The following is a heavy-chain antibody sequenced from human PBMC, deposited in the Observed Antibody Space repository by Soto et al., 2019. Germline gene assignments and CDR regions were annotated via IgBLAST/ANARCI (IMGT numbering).Heavy chain of an antibody. J-gene: IGHJ2*01. D-gene: IGHD3-9*01. CDR2: IYYSGST. V-gene: IGHV4-59*01. CDR3: ARDLTSDIFLFQAEDGIRDL. Sequence: KGLEWIGYIYYSGSTNYNPSLKSRVTISVDTSKNQFSLKLSSVTAADTAVYYCARDLTSDIFLFQAEDGIRDL.